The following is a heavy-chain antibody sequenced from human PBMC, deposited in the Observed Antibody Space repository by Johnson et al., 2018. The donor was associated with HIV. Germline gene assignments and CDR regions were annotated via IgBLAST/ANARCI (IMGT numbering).Heavy chain of an antibody. CDR2: ISYDGSNK. D-gene: IGHD2-15*01. V-gene: IGHV3-30*04. Sequence: QVQLVESGGGVVQPGRSLRLSCAASGFTFISYAMHWVRQAPGKGLEWVAVISYDGSNKYYADSVRDRFSISRDNAKNSLYLQMDSLRAEDTAMYYCARAKDAAYPYDAFDVWGHGTMVIVSA. CDR3: ARAKDAAYPYDAFDV. CDR1: GFTFISYA. J-gene: IGHJ3*01.